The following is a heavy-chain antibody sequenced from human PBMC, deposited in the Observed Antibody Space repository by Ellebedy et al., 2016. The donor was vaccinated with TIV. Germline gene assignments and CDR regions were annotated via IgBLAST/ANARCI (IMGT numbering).Heavy chain of an antibody. CDR3: ATDGSYGDYRSPTHAFVM. J-gene: IGHJ3*02. CDR2: INQDGRDT. Sequence: GESLKISCAASGFTFNSYWMTWVRQAPGKGLEWVANINQDGRDTYYVDSLRGRFTISRDNAKNSLYLLMNSLRGEDTAVYYCATDGSYGDYRSPTHAFVMWGQGTLVTVSS. D-gene: IGHD4-17*01. CDR1: GFTFNSYW. V-gene: IGHV3-7*01.